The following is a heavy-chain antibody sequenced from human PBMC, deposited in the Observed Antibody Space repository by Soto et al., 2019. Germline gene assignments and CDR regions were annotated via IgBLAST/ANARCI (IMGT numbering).Heavy chain of an antibody. D-gene: IGHD6-19*01. CDR1: GFTFSSYW. CDR2: INSDGSST. J-gene: IGHJ4*02. Sequence: PGGSLRLSCAASGFTFSSYWMHWVRQAPGKGLVWVSRINSDGSSTSYADSVKGRFTISRDNAKNTLYLQMNSLRAEDTAVYYCARYSSGWNAFDYWGQGTLVTSPQ. CDR3: ARYSSGWNAFDY. V-gene: IGHV3-74*01.